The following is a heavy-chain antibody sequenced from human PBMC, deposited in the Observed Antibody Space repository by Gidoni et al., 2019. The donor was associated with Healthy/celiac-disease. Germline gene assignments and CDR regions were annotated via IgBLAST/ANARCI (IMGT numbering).Heavy chain of an antibody. CDR1: GGSISSGGYY. CDR2: IYYSGGT. Sequence: QVQLQESGPGLVKPSQTLSLTCTVSGGSISSGGYYWSWIRQHPGKGLQWIGYIYYSGGTYYIPSLKSRVTISVDTYKNQFSLKLSSVTAGDTDVYYCARVDSIGYLLDYWGQGTLVTVSS. D-gene: IGHD3-22*01. CDR3: ARVDSIGYLLDY. V-gene: IGHV4-31*03. J-gene: IGHJ4*02.